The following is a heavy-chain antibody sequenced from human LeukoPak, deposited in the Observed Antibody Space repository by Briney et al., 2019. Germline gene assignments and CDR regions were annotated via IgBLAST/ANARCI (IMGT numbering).Heavy chain of an antibody. D-gene: IGHD6-13*01. CDR2: ISGSGGST. V-gene: IGHV3-23*01. CDR3: AKERGAAAVAYFDY. Sequence: GGSLRLSCAASGFPFSSNAMSWVRKAPGKGLEWVSAISGSGGSTYYADSVKGRFTISRDNSKNTLYLQMNSLRAEDTAVYYCAKERGAAAVAYFDYWGQGTLVTVSS. CDR1: GFPFSSNA. J-gene: IGHJ4*02.